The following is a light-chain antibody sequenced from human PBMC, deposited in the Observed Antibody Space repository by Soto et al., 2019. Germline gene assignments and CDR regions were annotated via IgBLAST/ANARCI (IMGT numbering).Light chain of an antibody. V-gene: IGKV3-15*01. CDR3: QQYNNWPRT. CDR1: QSVSSN. Sequence: EIVITQSAATLSVSPGERATLSRRASQSVSSNLAWYQQKPGQAPRLLIYGASTRATGIPARFSGSGSGTEFTLTISSLQSEDFAVYYCQQYNNWPRTFGQGTKV. J-gene: IGKJ1*01. CDR2: GAS.